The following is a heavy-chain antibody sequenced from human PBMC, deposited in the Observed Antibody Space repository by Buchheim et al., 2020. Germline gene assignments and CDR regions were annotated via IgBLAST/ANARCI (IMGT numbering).Heavy chain of an antibody. Sequence: QVQLQESGPGLVKPSETLSLTCTVSGGSISSYYWSWIRQPPGKGLEWIGYIYYSGSTNYNPSLKSRVTISVDTSKNQFSLKLSSVTAADTAVYYCARRKSRISLFDYWGQGTL. CDR1: GGSISSYY. V-gene: IGHV4-59*01. D-gene: IGHD2-15*01. CDR2: IYYSGST. J-gene: IGHJ4*02. CDR3: ARRKSRISLFDY.